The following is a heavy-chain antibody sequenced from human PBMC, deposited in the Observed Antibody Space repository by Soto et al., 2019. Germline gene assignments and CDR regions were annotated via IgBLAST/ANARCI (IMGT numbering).Heavy chain of an antibody. J-gene: IGHJ6*03. Sequence: TAETLSLTCAVYGGSFSGYYWSWIRQPPGKGLEWIGEINHSGSTNYNPSLKSRVTISVDTSKNQFSLKLSSVTAADTAVYYCARGGSIVVVPAATRIYMDVWGKGTTVTVSS. D-gene: IGHD2-2*01. CDR2: INHSGST. V-gene: IGHV4-34*01. CDR3: ARGGSIVVVPAATRIYMDV. CDR1: GGSFSGYY.